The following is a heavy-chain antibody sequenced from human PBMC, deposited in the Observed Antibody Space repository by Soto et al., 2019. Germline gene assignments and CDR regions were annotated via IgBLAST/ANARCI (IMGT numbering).Heavy chain of an antibody. D-gene: IGHD4-17*01. CDR1: GGSLSGYY. CDR2: INHSGST. V-gene: IGHV4-34*01. J-gene: IGHJ3*02. CDR3: ARHNGEGNSI. Sequence: SETLSLTCAVYGGSLSGYYWSWIRQPPGKGLEWIGEINHSGSTNYNPSLKSRVSISVDTSKNQFSLKLSSVTAADTAMYYCARHNGEGNSIWGQGTMVTVSS.